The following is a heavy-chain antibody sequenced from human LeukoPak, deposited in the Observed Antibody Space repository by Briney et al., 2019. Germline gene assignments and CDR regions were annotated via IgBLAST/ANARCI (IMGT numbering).Heavy chain of an antibody. J-gene: IGHJ4*02. CDR3: ARGLYRSGWGVFDY. CDR1: GFTFSSYW. D-gene: IGHD6-19*01. Sequence: GGSLRLSCAASGFTFSSYWMSWARQAPGKGLEWVAKIKQDGSEKYYVDSVKGRFTISRDNAKNSLYLQMNSLRAEDTAVYYCARGLYRSGWGVFDYWGQGTLVTVSS. CDR2: IKQDGSEK. V-gene: IGHV3-7*01.